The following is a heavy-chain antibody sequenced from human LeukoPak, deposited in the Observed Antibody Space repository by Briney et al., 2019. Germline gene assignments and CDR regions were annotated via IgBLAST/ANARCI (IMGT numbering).Heavy chain of an antibody. J-gene: IGHJ4*02. CDR3: ARDGLNYYGSGSHRGNDY. V-gene: IGHV4-34*01. D-gene: IGHD3-10*01. CDR1: GGSFSGYY. CDR2: INHSGST. Sequence: PSETQSLTCAVYGGSFSGYYWSWIRQPPVKGMEWIGEINHSGSTNYNPSLKSRVTISVDTSKNQFSLKLSSVTAADTAVYYCARDGLNYYGSGSHRGNDYWGQGTLVTVSS.